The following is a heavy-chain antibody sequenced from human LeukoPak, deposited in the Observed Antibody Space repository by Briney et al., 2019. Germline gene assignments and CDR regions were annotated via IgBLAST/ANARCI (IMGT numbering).Heavy chain of an antibody. Sequence: SETLSLTCTVSGGSISSSSNYWGWIRQPPGKGLEWIGSIYYSGITYYNPSLKSRVTISVDTSKDQFSLRLTSVTAADTAVYYCARTSSSRYLHFDYWGQGTLVTVSS. CDR2: IYYSGIT. V-gene: IGHV4-39*01. D-gene: IGHD6-13*01. CDR3: ARTSSSRYLHFDY. CDR1: GGSISSSSNY. J-gene: IGHJ4*02.